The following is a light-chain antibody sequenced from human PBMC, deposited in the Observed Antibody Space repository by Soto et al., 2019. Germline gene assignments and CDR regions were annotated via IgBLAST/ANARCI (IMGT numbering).Light chain of an antibody. V-gene: IGKV1-39*01. CDR2: AAS. CDR1: QTISKY. CDR3: QQSFSNPRT. J-gene: IGKJ2*01. Sequence: DIQMTQSPSSLSASVGDRVTITCRSSQTISKYLSWYQQKPGKAPKLLIYAASNLQSGVPSRFSGAASGTDFTLTISSLQPEDFSTYYCQQSFSNPRTFGQATKVDIK.